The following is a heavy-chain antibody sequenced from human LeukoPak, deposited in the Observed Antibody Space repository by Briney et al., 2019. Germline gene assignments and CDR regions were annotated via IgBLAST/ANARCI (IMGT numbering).Heavy chain of an antibody. V-gene: IGHV3-48*01. J-gene: IGHJ3*02. CDR2: ISSSSTI. Sequence: GGSLRLSCAASGFTFSSYSMNWVRQAPGKGLEWVSYISSSSTIYYEDSVKGRFTISRDNAKNSLYLQMNSLRAEDTAVYYCARSHRSSGYYGDAFDIWGQGTMVTVSS. CDR3: ARSHRSSGYYGDAFDI. CDR1: GFTFSSYS. D-gene: IGHD3-22*01.